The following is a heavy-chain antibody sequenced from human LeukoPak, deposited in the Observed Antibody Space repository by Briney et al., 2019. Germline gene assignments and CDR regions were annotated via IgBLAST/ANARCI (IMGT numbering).Heavy chain of an antibody. V-gene: IGHV1-18*01. CDR1: GGTFSSYA. CDR3: ARVTIFGVVTPPDY. D-gene: IGHD3-3*01. Sequence: ASVKVSCKASGGTFSSYAISWVRQAPGQGLEWMGWISAYNGNTNYAQKLQGRVTMTTDTSTSTAYMELRSLRSDDTAVYYCARVTIFGVVTPPDYWGQGTLVTVSS. J-gene: IGHJ4*02. CDR2: ISAYNGNT.